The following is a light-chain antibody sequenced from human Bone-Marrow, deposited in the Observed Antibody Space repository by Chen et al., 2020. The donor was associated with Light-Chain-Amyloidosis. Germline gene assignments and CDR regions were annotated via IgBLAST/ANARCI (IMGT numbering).Light chain of an antibody. J-gene: IGLJ3*02. V-gene: IGLV2-14*01. CDR3: SSYTSSSTPNWV. Sequence: QSALTQSASVSGSPGQSITISCTGTSSDVGGYNYVSWYQQHPGKAPKLMIYDVSNRPSGVSNRFSGSKSGNTASLTISGLQAEDEADYYCSSYTSSSTPNWVFGGGTKLTVL. CDR2: DVS. CDR1: SSDVGGYNY.